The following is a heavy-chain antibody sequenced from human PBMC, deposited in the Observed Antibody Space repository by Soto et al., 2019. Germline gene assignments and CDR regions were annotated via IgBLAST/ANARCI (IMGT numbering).Heavy chain of an antibody. D-gene: IGHD3-16*01. CDR2: ISNTGSA. CDR1: GGSVSSGTYY. J-gene: IGHJ4*02. CDR3: ARGSDYAGVFDY. V-gene: IGHV4-61*01. Sequence: PSETLSLTCTVSGGSVSSGTYYWSWIRQPPGKALEWIGYISNTGSASYNPSLKSRVTISVDSSRNQFSLKLSSVTAADTAVYYCARGSDYAGVFDYWGQGALVTVS.